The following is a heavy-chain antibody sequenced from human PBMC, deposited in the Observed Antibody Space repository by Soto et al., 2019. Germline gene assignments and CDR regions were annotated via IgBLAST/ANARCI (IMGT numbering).Heavy chain of an antibody. Sequence: KMPQASVKVSCKASGGTFSSYAISWVRQAPGQGLEWMGGIIPIFGTANYAQKFQGRVTITADESTSTAYMELSSLRSEDTAVYYCAGYYYDSSGYAPFDYWGQGTLVTVSS. CDR2: IIPIFGTA. V-gene: IGHV1-69*13. D-gene: IGHD3-22*01. CDR3: AGYYYDSSGYAPFDY. J-gene: IGHJ4*02. CDR1: GGTFSSYA.